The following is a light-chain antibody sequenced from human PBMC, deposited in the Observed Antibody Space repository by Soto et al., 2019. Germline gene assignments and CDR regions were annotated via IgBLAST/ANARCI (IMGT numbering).Light chain of an antibody. CDR3: QDRSNWPLFT. J-gene: IGKJ4*01. CDR2: DAF. V-gene: IGKV3-11*01. CDR1: QNAHTS. Sequence: ENVLTQFPVTLPLSPGERATLSCRASQNAHTSLAWYRQKPGQAPRLLIYDAFKRAAGIPARFSGSGSGTDFTLTISSLEPEDSGIYYCQDRSNWPLFTFGGGTKVDIK.